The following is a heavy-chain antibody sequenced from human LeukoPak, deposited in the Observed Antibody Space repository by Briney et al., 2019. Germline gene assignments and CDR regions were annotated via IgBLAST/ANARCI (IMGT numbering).Heavy chain of an antibody. CDR2: INTNTGNP. CDR3: ARAKYSGTYGGFDY. CDR1: GCTFTSYA. V-gene: IGHV7-4-1*02. Sequence: GASVKVSCKASGCTFTSYAMNWVRQAPGQGLEWMGWINTNTGNPTYAQGFTGRVVFSLDTSVSTAYLQISSLKAEDTAVYYCARAKYSGTYGGFDYWGQGTLVTVSS. D-gene: IGHD1-26*01. J-gene: IGHJ4*02.